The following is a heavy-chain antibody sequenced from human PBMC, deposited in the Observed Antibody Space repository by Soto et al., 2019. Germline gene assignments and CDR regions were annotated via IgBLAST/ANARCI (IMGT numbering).Heavy chain of an antibody. CDR1: GGSITSGDYY. Sequence: SETLSLTCTVSGGSITSGDYYWSWIRQPPGKGLEWIGEINHSGSTNYNPSLKSRVTISVDTSKNQFSLKLSSVTAADTAVYYCARVWVAGGDFDYWGQGTLVTVSS. CDR3: ARVWVAGGDFDY. CDR2: INHSGST. V-gene: IGHV4-34*01. J-gene: IGHJ4*02. D-gene: IGHD2-21*01.